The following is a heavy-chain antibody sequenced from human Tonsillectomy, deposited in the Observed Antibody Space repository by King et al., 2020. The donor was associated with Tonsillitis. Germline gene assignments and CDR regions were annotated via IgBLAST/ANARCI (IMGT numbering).Heavy chain of an antibody. CDR2: ISYSGTT. V-gene: IGHV4-31*03. Sequence: QLQESGPGLVKPSQTLSLTCSVSGGSINTIGYYWSWIRQHPGKGLEWIGYISYSGTTYYNPSLKSRVTISVDTSQNEFSLRLSSVTAADTAVYYCAGSAATVDCWGQGALVAVSA. CDR3: AGSAATVDC. J-gene: IGHJ4*02. D-gene: IGHD2-15*01. CDR1: GGSINTIGYY.